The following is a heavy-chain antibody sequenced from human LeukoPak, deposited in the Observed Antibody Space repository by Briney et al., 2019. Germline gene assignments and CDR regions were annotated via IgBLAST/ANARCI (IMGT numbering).Heavy chain of an antibody. CDR3: ARGYYDILTGLGY. CDR2: ISATGDNT. Sequence: PGGSLRLSCAASQFTFSNYAMNWVRQAPGRGLEWVSGISATGDNTYYADSVKGRFTISRDNSKSTLYLQMNSLRVEDTAIYYRARGYYDILTGLGYWSQGTLVTVSS. D-gene: IGHD3-9*01. V-gene: IGHV3-23*01. J-gene: IGHJ4*02. CDR1: QFTFSNYA.